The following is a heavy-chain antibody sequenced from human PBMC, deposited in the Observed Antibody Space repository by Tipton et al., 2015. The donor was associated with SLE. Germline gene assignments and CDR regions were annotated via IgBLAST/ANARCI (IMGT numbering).Heavy chain of an antibody. CDR2: IYHSGST. CDR3: ARDRGWLGSDYYYGMDV. CDR1: GGPISSSNW. V-gene: IGHV4-4*02. Sequence: TLSLTCAVSGGPISSSNWWSWVRQPPGKGLEWIGEIYHSGSTNYNPSLKSRVTISVDKSKNQFSLKLSSVTAADTAVYYCARDRGWLGSDYYYGMDVWGQGTLVTVSS. D-gene: IGHD6-19*01. J-gene: IGHJ6*02.